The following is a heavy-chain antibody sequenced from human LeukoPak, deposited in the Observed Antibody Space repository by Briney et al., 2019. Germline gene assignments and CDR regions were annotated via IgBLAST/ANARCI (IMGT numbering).Heavy chain of an antibody. CDR2: ISGSGTTT. D-gene: IGHD4-11*01. CDR3: AKVIYSNYGYFDY. Sequence: GGSLRLSCAASGFTFSSYAMSWVRQAPGKGLEWVSGISGSGTTTYYADSVKGRFTISRDNSKNTVYLHMNSLRAEDTALYYCAKVIYSNYGYFDYWGQGTLVTVSS. V-gene: IGHV3-23*01. CDR1: GFTFSSYA. J-gene: IGHJ4*02.